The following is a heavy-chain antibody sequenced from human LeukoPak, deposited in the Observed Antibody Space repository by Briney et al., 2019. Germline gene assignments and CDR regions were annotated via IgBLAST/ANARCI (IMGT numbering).Heavy chain of an antibody. Sequence: SVKVSCKASGGTFSSYTISWVRQAPGQGLEWMGRIIPILGIADYAQKFQGRVTITADKSTSTAYMELSSLRSEDTAVYYCASFRTGTTYWKFDYWGQGTLVTVSS. CDR3: ASFRTGTTYWKFDY. V-gene: IGHV1-69*02. CDR1: GGTFSSYT. CDR2: IIPILGIA. D-gene: IGHD1-1*01. J-gene: IGHJ4*02.